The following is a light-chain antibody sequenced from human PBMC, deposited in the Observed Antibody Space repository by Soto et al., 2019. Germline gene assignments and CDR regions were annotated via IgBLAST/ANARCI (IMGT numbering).Light chain of an antibody. CDR1: QSVTTW. J-gene: IGKJ5*01. CDR3: QQYSTYPIT. CDR2: KAS. Sequence: EIKMTKSPSTVSASVEDRVTITCRASQSVTTWLAWYQQKPGKAPKLLIYKASNLESGLPSRFTGSGSGTEFTLTISILQSDDFATYYCQQYSTYPITFCQGTRLEI. V-gene: IGKV1-5*03.